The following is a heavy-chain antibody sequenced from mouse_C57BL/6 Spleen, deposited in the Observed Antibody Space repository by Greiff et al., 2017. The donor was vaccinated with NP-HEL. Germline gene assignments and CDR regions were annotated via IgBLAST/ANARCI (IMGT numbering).Heavy chain of an antibody. V-gene: IGHV5-4*01. CDR3: ASDPDGYYGFAY. J-gene: IGHJ3*01. D-gene: IGHD2-3*01. Sequence: DVHLVESGGGLVKPGGSLKLSCAASGFTFSSYAMSWVRQTPEKRLEWVATISDGGSYTYYPDNVKGRFTISRDNAKNNLYLQMSHLKSEDTAMYYCASDPDGYYGFAYWGQGTLVTVSA. CDR2: ISDGGSYT. CDR1: GFTFSSYA.